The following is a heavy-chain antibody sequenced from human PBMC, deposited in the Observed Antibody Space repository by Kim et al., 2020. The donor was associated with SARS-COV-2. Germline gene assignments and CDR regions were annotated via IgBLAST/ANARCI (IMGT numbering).Heavy chain of an antibody. Sequence: GESLKISCKGSGYSFTSYWIGWVRQMPGKGLEWMGIIYPGDSDTRYSPSFQGQVTISADKSISTAYLQWSSLKASDTAMYYCATWIGDYDILTGYYPHFDYWGQGTLVTVSS. CDR2: IYPGDSDT. J-gene: IGHJ4*02. CDR1: GYSFTSYW. CDR3: ATWIGDYDILTGYYPHFDY. D-gene: IGHD3-9*01. V-gene: IGHV5-51*01.